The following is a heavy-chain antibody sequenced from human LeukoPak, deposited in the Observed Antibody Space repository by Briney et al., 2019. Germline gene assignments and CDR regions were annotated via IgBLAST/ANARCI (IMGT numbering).Heavy chain of an antibody. Sequence: SETLSLTCTVPGGSISSSSYYWGWIRQPPGKGLEWIGSIYYSGSTYYNPSLKSRVTISVDTSKNQFSLKLSSVTAADTAVYYCASAKNNYYDSSGYYPDAFDIWGQGTMVTVSS. CDR1: GGSISSSSYY. CDR2: IYYSGST. CDR3: ASAKNNYYDSSGYYPDAFDI. J-gene: IGHJ3*02. V-gene: IGHV4-39*01. D-gene: IGHD3-22*01.